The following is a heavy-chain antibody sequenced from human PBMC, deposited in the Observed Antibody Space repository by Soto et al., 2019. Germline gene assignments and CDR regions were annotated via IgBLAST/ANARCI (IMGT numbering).Heavy chain of an antibody. Sequence: SETLSLTCTVSGGSISSGGYYWSWIRQHPGKGLEWIGYIYYSGSTYYNPSLKSRVTISVDTSKNQFSLKLSSVTAADTAMYYCARLRGRSFDYWGQGTLVTVSS. J-gene: IGHJ4*02. D-gene: IGHD2-15*01. CDR2: IYYSGST. V-gene: IGHV4-31*03. CDR3: ARLRGRSFDY. CDR1: GGSISSGGYY.